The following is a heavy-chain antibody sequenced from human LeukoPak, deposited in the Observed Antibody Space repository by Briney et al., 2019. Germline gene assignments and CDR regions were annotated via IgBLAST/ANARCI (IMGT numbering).Heavy chain of an antibody. D-gene: IGHD1-20*01. V-gene: IGHV4-39*07. CDR2: FYYSGST. J-gene: IGHJ6*03. CDR1: GGSINRSSYY. Sequence: SETLSLTCSVSGGSINRSSYYWGWIRQPPGKGLEWIGSFYYSGSTYYNPSLKGRVTISIDTSKNQFSLKVSSVTAADTAVYYCARGITGASFFFYYYYMDVWGNGTTVTVSS. CDR3: ARGITGASFFFYYYYMDV.